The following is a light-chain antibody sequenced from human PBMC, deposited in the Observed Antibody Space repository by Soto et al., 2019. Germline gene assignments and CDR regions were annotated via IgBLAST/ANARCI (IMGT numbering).Light chain of an antibody. CDR3: QQYNSYSQT. Sequence: DIPMTQSPSTLSASVGDRVTITCRASQSISSRLAWYQQKPGKAPKLLIYKASSLESGVPSRFSGSGSGTEFTLTISSLQPDDFATYYCQQYNSYSQTFGQGTKVEIK. V-gene: IGKV1-5*03. CDR1: QSISSR. CDR2: KAS. J-gene: IGKJ1*01.